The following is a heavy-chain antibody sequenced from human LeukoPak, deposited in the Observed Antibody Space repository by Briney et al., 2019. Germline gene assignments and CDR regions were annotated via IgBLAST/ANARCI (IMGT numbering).Heavy chain of an antibody. J-gene: IGHJ4*02. V-gene: IGHV3-30*18. CDR2: ISYDGSNK. D-gene: IGHD2-2*01. Sequence: PTGRSLRLSCAASGFTFSSYGMLWVRQAPGEGLEWVAVISYDGSNKNYADSVKGRFTISRDNSKNTLYLQMNSLRAEDTAVYYCAKPTPVVSAAMAGFDYWGQGTPVTVSS. CDR1: GFTFSSYG. CDR3: AKPTPVVSAAMAGFDY.